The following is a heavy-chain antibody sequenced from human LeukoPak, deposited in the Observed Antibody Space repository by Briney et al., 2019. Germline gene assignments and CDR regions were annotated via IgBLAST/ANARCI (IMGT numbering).Heavy chain of an antibody. V-gene: IGHV3-23*01. CDR2: ISGSGGST. CDR3: AKGLRWTSSLREHDAFDI. D-gene: IGHD5-12*01. J-gene: IGHJ3*02. Sequence: GGSLRLSCAASGFTFISYAMSWVRQAPGKGLEWVSAISGSGGSTYYADSVKGRFTISRDNSKNTLYLQMNSRRADDTAVYYCAKGLRWTSSLREHDAFDIWGQGTMVTVSS. CDR1: GFTFISYA.